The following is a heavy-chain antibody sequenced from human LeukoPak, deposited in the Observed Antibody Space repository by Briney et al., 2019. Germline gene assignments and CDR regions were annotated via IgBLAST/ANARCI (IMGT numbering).Heavy chain of an antibody. D-gene: IGHD4-23*01. CDR1: GFTLSSYW. V-gene: IGHV3-7*01. CDR2: IKQDGSEK. J-gene: IGHJ4*02. Sequence: GGSLRLSCAASGFTLSSYWMSWVRQAPGKGLEWVARIKQDGSEKHYVDSVKGRFTISRDNAKNSVYLQMNTLRAEDTAVYYCARYIETPRRDLDYWGQGTLVTVSS. CDR3: ARYIETPRRDLDY.